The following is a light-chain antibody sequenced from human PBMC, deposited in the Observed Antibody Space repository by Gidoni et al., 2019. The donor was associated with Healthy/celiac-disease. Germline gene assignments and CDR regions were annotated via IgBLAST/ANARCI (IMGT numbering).Light chain of an antibody. V-gene: IGKV1-39*01. CDR3: QQSYSTPWT. J-gene: IGKJ1*01. Sequence: DIQMTKSPSSLSASVGDRVTITCRASQSISSYLNWYQQKPGQAPKLLIYAASSLHSGVPSRFSGSGSGTDFTLTISSLQPEDFATYYCQQSYSTPWTFXQXTKVEIK. CDR2: AAS. CDR1: QSISSY.